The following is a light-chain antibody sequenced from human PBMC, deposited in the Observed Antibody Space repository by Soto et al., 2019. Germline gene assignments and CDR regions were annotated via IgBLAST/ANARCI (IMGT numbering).Light chain of an antibody. CDR3: RSYTSSSSVV. CDR1: SSDVGGYNY. V-gene: IGLV2-14*01. CDR2: EVS. Sequence: QSALTQPASVSGSPGQSITISCTGTSSDVGGYNYVSWYQQHPGKAPKLMIYEVSNRPSGVSNRVSASKSGNTASLTISGLQAEDEADYYCRSYTSSSSVVFGGRTKLAV. J-gene: IGLJ2*01.